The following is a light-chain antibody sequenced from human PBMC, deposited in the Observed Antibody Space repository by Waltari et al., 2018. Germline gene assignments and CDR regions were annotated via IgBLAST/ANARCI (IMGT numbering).Light chain of an antibody. CDR3: QSADTNFANHVL. CDR2: KDT. J-gene: IGLJ2*01. CDR1: ALPKLY. Sequence: SYDLTQPPSVSVSPGQTARITCSGDALPKLYSYWYQQKPGQAPVLLIYKDTQRPSGIPGRFAGSSSGKTVTLTISGVQAEDEADYYCQSADTNFANHVLFGGGTQLTVL. V-gene: IGLV3-25*03.